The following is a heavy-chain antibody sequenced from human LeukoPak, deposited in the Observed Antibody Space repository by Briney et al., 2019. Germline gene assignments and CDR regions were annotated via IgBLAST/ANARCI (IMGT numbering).Heavy chain of an antibody. CDR1: GFTFSSYG. CDR2: ISYDGSNK. J-gene: IGHJ4*02. V-gene: IGHV3-30*03. D-gene: IGHD4-23*01. CDR3: AREPLATVVTPGTHGEDY. Sequence: GGSLRLSCAASGFTFSSYGMHWVRQAPCKGLEWVAVISYDGSNKYYADSVKGRFTISRDNAKNSLYLQMNNLRAEDTAVYYCAREPLATVVTPGTHGEDYWGQGTLVTVSS.